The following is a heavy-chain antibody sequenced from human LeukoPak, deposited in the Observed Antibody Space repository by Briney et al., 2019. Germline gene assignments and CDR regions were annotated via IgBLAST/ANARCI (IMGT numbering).Heavy chain of an antibody. CDR3: ARQGYISGQGFRNNWFDP. V-gene: IGHV4-39*01. J-gene: IGHJ5*02. CDR2: IFYSGST. CDR1: GGSISSSSFH. Sequence: PAETLSLICTVSGGSISSSSFHWGWIRQPPGKWLEWIGAIFYSGSTYYNPSLKSRVTMSVDTSKNQFSLKLSSVTAADTAVYYCARQGYISGQGFRNNWFDPWGQGSLVTVSS. D-gene: IGHD6-19*01.